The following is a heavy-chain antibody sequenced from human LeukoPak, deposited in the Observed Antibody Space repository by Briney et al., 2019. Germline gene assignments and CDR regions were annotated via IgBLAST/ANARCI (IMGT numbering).Heavy chain of an antibody. V-gene: IGHV3-30*04. CDR3: AILSVPGDYFDY. Sequence: PGRSLRLSCAASGFTFSSYAMHWVRQAPGKGLEWVAVISYDGSNKYYADSVKGRFTISRDNSKNTLYLQMNNLRVEDTAVYYCAILSVPGDYFDYWGQGTLVTVSS. D-gene: IGHD3-10*02. CDR2: ISYDGSNK. J-gene: IGHJ4*02. CDR1: GFTFSSYA.